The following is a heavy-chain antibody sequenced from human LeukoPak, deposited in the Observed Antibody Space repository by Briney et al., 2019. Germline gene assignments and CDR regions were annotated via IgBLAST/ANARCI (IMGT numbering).Heavy chain of an antibody. D-gene: IGHD1-26*01. CDR1: GFTVNNNY. Sequence: GGSLRLSCAASGFTVNNNYMTWVRQAPGKGLECGSLINIGDRTNYADSVNCRVPISRDNAKKRIYLQMNKLRAKDTALYYCARGKSGSYTRPFDYWGQGTLVTVSS. V-gene: IGHV3-66*01. J-gene: IGHJ4*02. CDR3: ARGKSGSYTRPFDY. CDR2: INIGDRT.